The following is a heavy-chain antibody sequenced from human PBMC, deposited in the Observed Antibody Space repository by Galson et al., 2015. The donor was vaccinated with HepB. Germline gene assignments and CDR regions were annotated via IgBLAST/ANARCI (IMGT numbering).Heavy chain of an antibody. CDR3: ARGLWRGATHFDY. V-gene: IGHV1-18*01. J-gene: IGHJ4*02. D-gene: IGHD1-26*01. CDR2: ISPYSGTT. Sequence: QGPEWVGWISPYSGTTNYAQKLQGRVTMTIDTSTRTAYMELKSLRSDDTAAYYCARGLWRGATHFDYWGQGTLVTVSS.